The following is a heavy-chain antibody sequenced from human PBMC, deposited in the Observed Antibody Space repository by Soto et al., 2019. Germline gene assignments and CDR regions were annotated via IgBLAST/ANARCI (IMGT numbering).Heavy chain of an antibody. CDR3: AGTSGTEEYNWFDP. J-gene: IGHJ5*02. CDR2: INQSGRT. V-gene: IGHV4-34*01. Sequence: QVQLQQWGAGLLKPSETLSLTCAVYGGSFSGYYWSWIRQPPGKGLEWIGEINQSGRTNYNPSLKSRVTISVDPSENQFSLKLSSVTAADTAVYYCAGTSGTEEYNWFDPWGQGTLVTVSS. D-gene: IGHD3-10*01. CDR1: GGSFSGYY.